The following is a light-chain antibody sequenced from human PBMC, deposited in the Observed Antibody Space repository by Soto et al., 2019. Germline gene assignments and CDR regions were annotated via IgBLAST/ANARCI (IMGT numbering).Light chain of an antibody. J-gene: IGKJ1*01. V-gene: IGKV3-20*01. Sequence: EIVLTQSPGSLSLSPGERGTLSCRASQSVPDTYLAWYQQKPGQAPRLLIYGASTRATGIPARFSGSGSGTEFTLTISSLQPDDFATYYCQQYNSYRSFGQGTKVDIK. CDR1: QSVPDTY. CDR3: QQYNSYRS. CDR2: GAS.